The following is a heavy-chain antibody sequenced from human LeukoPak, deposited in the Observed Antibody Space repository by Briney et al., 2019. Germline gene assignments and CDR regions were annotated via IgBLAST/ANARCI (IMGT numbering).Heavy chain of an antibody. J-gene: IGHJ4*02. D-gene: IGHD1-26*01. CDR1: GGTFSSYA. CDR2: IIPILGIA. Sequence: AASVKVSCKASGGTFSSYAISWVRQAPGQGLEWMGRIIPILGIANYAQKFQGRVTITADKSTSTAYMELSSLRSEDTAVYYCARDRGSYGVEFDYWGQGTLVTVSS. V-gene: IGHV1-69*04. CDR3: ARDRGSYGVEFDY.